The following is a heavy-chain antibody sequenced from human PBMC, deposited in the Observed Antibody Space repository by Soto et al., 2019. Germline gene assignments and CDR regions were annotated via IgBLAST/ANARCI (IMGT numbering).Heavy chain of an antibody. D-gene: IGHD6-13*01. CDR1: GFTFSSYS. Sequence: LRLSCAASGFTFSSYSMNWVRQAPGKGLEWVSYISSSSSTIYYADSVKGRFTISRDNAKNSLYLQMNSLRAEDTAVYYCARHPERIAQIGWFDPWGQGTLVTFSS. V-gene: IGHV3-48*01. J-gene: IGHJ5*02. CDR3: ARHPERIAQIGWFDP. CDR2: ISSSSSTI.